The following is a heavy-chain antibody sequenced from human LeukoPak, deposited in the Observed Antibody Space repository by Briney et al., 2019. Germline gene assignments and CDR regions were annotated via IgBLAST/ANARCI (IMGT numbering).Heavy chain of an antibody. CDR1: GLTFSSDA. V-gene: IGHV3-23*01. J-gene: IGHJ4*02. CDR2: ISGSGGNT. Sequence: PGGSLRLSCAAPGLTFSSDAMSWVRQAPGKGLEWVSAISGSGGNTYYADSVKGRFTISRDNSKNTLYLQMNSLRAEDTAVYYCARGRGGRWHFDYWGQGTLVTVSS. CDR3: ARGRGGRWHFDY. D-gene: IGHD3-16*02.